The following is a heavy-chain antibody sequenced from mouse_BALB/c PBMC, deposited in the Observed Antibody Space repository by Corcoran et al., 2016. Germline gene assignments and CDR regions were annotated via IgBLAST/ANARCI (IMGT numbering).Heavy chain of an antibody. CDR3: AREPYAMDY. V-gene: IGHV9-3-1*01. CDR2: INTYTGEP. D-gene: IGHD6-1*01. Sequence: QIQLVQSGPELKKPGETVKISCKASGYTFTNYGMNWVKQDPGKGLKWMGWINTYTGEPTYADDFKGRFAFSLETSASTAYLQINNLKNEDTATDFCAREPYAMDYWGQGTSVTVSS. J-gene: IGHJ4*01. CDR1: GYTFTNYG.